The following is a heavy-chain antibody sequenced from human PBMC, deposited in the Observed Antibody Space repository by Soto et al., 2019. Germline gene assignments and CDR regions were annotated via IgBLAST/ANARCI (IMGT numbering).Heavy chain of an antibody. CDR3: ARQSRFYYGMDV. V-gene: IGHV5-10-1*01. Sequence: GESLKISCKGSGYNFINNWISWVRQMPGKGLEWMGRIDLSDSYTNYSPSFQGHVTISADRSISTAYVQWSSLKASDTAMYYCARQSRFYYGMDVWGQGTTVTSP. CDR2: IDLSDSYT. J-gene: IGHJ6*02. CDR1: GYNFINNW.